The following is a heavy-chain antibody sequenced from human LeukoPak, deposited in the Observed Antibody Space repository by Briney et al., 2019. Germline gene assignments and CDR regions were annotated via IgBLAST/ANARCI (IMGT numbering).Heavy chain of an antibody. D-gene: IGHD3-3*01. J-gene: IGHJ4*02. CDR2: IKQDGSEK. CDR3: ARDIGDFWSGYYDYYFDY. Sequence: GGSLRLSCAASGSTFSSYWMSWVRQAPGKGLEWVANIKQDGSEKYYVDSVKGRFTISRDNAKNSLYLQMNSLRAEDTAVYYCARDIGDFWSGYYDYYFDYWGQGTLVTVSS. CDR1: GSTFSSYW. V-gene: IGHV3-7*01.